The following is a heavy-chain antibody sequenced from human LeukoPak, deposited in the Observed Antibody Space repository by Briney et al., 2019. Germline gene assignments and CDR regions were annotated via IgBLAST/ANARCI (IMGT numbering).Heavy chain of an antibody. CDR1: GYTLPNYD. J-gene: IGHJ5*02. D-gene: IGHD4-23*01. V-gene: IGHV1-8*01. Sequence: GASVTVSRMASGYTLPNYDSNWVRQAPAQGREWMGWMNPNSGNTDYVHKFQGRVTMTRNSSISTAYMELRRLRSEDTAVYYCARGPNKSDGGNSGSAWFDRWGQGTLVTVYS. CDR3: ARGPNKSDGGNSGSAWFDR. CDR2: MNPNSGNT.